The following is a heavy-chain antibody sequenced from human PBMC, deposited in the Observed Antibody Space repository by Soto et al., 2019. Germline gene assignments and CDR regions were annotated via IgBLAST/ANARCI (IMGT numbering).Heavy chain of an antibody. CDR2: IYYGGST. Sequence: SETLSLTCTVSGGSISSSSYYWGWIRQPPGKGLEWIGYIYYGGSTYYNPSLKSRVTISADTSKNQFSLKLTSVTAADTAVYYCARLFWSGYYHFDYWGQGTLVTVSS. CDR3: ARLFWSGYYHFDY. D-gene: IGHD3-3*01. V-gene: IGHV4-39*07. J-gene: IGHJ4*02. CDR1: GGSISSSSYY.